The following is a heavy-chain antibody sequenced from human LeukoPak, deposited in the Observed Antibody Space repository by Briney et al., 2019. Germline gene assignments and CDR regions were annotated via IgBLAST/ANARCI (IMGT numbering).Heavy chain of an antibody. D-gene: IGHD1-14*01. CDR3: ARVRNPYYYYGMDV. V-gene: IGHV3-33*01. CDR2: KWYDGSNK. Sequence: GRSLRLSCAASGFTFSSYGMYWVRQAPGKGLEWVAVKWYDGSNKYYADSVKGRFTISRDNSKNTLYLQMNSLRAEDTAVYYCARVRNPYYYYGMDVWGQGTTVTVS. CDR1: GFTFSSYG. J-gene: IGHJ6*02.